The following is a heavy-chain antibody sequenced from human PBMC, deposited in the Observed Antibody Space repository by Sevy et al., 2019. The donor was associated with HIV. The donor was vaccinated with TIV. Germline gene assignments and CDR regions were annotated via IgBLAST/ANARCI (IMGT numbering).Heavy chain of an antibody. J-gene: IGHJ6*02. CDR3: ARGGGVTDYGLDV. Sequence: SETLSLTCTVSGDSITSHYWSWIRQPAAKGLEWIGFIYYSGSTNYSPSLKSRVTISVDTSNKQFSLNLSSVTAADTAVYYCARGGGVTDYGLDVWGQGTTVTVSS. CDR1: GDSITSHY. D-gene: IGHD3-16*01. CDR2: IYYSGST. V-gene: IGHV4-59*11.